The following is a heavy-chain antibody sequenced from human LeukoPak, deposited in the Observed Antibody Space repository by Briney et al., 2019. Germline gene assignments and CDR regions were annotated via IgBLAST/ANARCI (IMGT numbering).Heavy chain of an antibody. V-gene: IGHV4-34*01. D-gene: IGHD3-22*01. J-gene: IGHJ4*02. CDR2: INHSGTT. Sequence: PPETLSLTCAVYGGSFSGYCWSWIRQPPGKGLEWIGEINHSGTTNYNPSLKSRVTISVDTSKNQFSLKLSSVTAADTAVYYCARSSIYYDSSGYRIWGQGTLVTVSS. CDR3: ARSSIYYDSSGYRI. CDR1: GGSFSGYC.